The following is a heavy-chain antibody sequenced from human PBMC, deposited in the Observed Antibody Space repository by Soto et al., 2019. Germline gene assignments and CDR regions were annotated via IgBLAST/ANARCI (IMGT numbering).Heavy chain of an antibody. CDR2: IDPSGSYS. V-gene: IGHV5-10-1*01. J-gene: IGHJ6*02. CDR1: GYIFTSYW. CDR3: ARQEGSSSDFYYYGMDV. D-gene: IGHD6-6*01. Sequence: GESLKISWKGSGYIFTSYWITWGRAMPGEGLGWRGKIDPSGSYSTYSPSLQGHVTISADKSISTAYLQWSSLKASDTAMYYCARQEGSSSDFYYYGMDVWGQGTTVTVSS.